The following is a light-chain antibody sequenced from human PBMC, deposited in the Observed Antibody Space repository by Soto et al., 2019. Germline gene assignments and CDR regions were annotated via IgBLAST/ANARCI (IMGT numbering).Light chain of an antibody. CDR2: AAS. Sequence: DIQMTQSPSSLSASVGDRVTITCRAGQDINIYLAWYQQKPGKVPKLLISAASTLQSGVPSRFSGSGSGTDFTHTISSLQPEDVATYYCQKYDGAPLTFGGGTKVEIK. CDR1: QDINIY. CDR3: QKYDGAPLT. J-gene: IGKJ4*01. V-gene: IGKV1-27*01.